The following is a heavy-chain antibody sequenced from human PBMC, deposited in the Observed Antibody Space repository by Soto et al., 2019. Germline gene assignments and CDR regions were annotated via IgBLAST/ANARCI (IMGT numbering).Heavy chain of an antibody. J-gene: IGHJ4*02. CDR3: AKDRAWFGELTDY. V-gene: IGHV3-23*01. D-gene: IGHD3-10*01. CDR2: ISGSGGST. Sequence: VGSLRLSCAASGFTLSSYAMSWVRQAPGKGLEWVSAISGSGGSTYYADSVKGRFTISRDNSKNTLYLQMNSLRAEDTAVYYCAKDRAWFGELTDYWGQGTLVTVSS. CDR1: GFTLSSYA.